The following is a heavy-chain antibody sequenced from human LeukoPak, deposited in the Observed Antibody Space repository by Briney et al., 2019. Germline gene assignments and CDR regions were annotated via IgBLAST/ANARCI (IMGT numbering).Heavy chain of an antibody. D-gene: IGHD2-15*01. CDR3: VSQEVVPH. Sequence: PGGSLRLSCAASGFNFINYWMSWVRQAPGKGLEWVANVKEDGTTKQYVDSVKGRSTISRDNAKNSLHLQMDSLRAEDTAVYYCVSQEVVPHWGQGTLVSVSS. CDR1: GFNFINYW. J-gene: IGHJ4*02. V-gene: IGHV3-7*01. CDR2: VKEDGTTK.